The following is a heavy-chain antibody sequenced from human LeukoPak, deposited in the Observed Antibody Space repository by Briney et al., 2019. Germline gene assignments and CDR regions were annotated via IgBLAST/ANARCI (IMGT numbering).Heavy chain of an antibody. J-gene: IGHJ4*02. CDR3: ARLIVGDLDY. CDR2: TYYSAGT. CDR1: GFSITSGYY. Sequence: SETLSLTCAVSGFSITSGYYWGWIRQPPGKGLEWIGSTYYSAGTYYNPSLRGRATISVHTSKNQFSLKLTSVTAADTAVYYCARLIVGDLDYWGQATLVTVSS. D-gene: IGHD3/OR15-3a*01. V-gene: IGHV4-38-2*01.